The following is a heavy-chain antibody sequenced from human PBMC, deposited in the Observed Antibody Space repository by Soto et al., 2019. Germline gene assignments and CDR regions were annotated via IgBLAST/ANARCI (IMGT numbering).Heavy chain of an antibody. V-gene: IGHV3-33*01. J-gene: IGHJ4*02. CDR2: IWFDGSTQ. CDR1: GITFGIYG. D-gene: IGHD3-10*01. Sequence: PGGSLRLSCAASGITFGIYGMHWVRQAPGKGLEWLAVIWFDGSTQYYADSVKGRFTISRDNAENTLYLQMNNLRAEDTALYYCARDPLFRGTGYFDYWGQGTQVTVSS. CDR3: ARDPLFRGTGYFDY.